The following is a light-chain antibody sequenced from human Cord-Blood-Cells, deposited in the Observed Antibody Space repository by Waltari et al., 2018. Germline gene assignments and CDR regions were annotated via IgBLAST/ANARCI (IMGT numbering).Light chain of an antibody. CDR2: DVS. CDR3: CSYAGSYTLYV. CDR1: SSAVGGYNY. J-gene: IGLJ1*01. Sequence: QSALTQPRSVSGSPGQSVPISCTGTSSAVGGYNYVSWYQQHPSKAPKLMIYDVSNRPSGVPDRFSGSKSGNTASLAISGLQAEDEADYYCCSYAGSYTLYVFGTGTKVTVL. V-gene: IGLV2-11*01.